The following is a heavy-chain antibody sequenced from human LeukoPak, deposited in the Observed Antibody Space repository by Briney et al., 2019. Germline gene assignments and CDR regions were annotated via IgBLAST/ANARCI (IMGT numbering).Heavy chain of an antibody. D-gene: IGHD3-22*01. CDR3: ARDPVYYYDSSGYQYYFDY. CDR2: IKQDGSEK. CDR1: GFTFSSYW. J-gene: IGHJ4*02. V-gene: IGHV3-7*01. Sequence: GGSLRLSCAASGFTFSSYWMSWVRQAPGKGLEWVANIKQDGSEKYYVDSVKGRFTISRDNAKNSLYLQMNSLRAEDTAVYYCARDPVYYYDSSGYQYYFDYWGQGTLVTVSS.